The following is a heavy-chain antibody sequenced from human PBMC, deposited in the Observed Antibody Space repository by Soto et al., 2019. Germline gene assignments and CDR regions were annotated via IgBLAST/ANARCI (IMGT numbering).Heavy chain of an antibody. V-gene: IGHV3-30*18. Sequence: LILSCAASGFTFSSYGSHWVRDAPGKWLDWVAVISYDGSNKYYADSVKGRFTISRDNSKNTLYLQMNSLRAEDTAVYYCAKDHRGSSWYFSYFDYWGQGTLVTVSS. CDR1: GFTFSSYG. D-gene: IGHD6-13*01. CDR3: AKDHRGSSWYFSYFDY. CDR2: ISYDGSNK. J-gene: IGHJ4*02.